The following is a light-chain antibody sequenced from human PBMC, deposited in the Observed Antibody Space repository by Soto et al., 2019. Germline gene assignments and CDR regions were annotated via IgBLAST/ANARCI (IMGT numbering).Light chain of an antibody. CDR2: DVS. CDR3: SSYTSRCTLV. Sequence: QSALTQPASGSGSPGQSITISCTGTSSDVGGYHYVSWYQQHPGQAPKLTIHDVSNRPSGVSNRFSGSKSGNTASLTIYGLQAQDEFNYCCSSYTSRCTLVFGGGTQLTVL. J-gene: IGLJ2*01. CDR1: SSDVGGYHY. V-gene: IGLV2-14*01.